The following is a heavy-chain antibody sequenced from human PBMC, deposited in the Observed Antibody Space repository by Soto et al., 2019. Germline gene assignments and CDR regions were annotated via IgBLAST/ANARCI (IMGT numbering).Heavy chain of an antibody. CDR1: GFTFTSSA. V-gene: IGHV1-58*01. CDR2: IVVGSGNT. CDR3: AAPIDTAMAFDY. Sequence: SVKVSCKASGFTFTSSAVQWVRQARGKRLEWIGWIVVGSGNTNYAQKFQERVTITRDMSTSTAYMELSSLRSEDTAVYYCAAPIDTAMAFDYWGQGTLVTVSS. D-gene: IGHD5-18*01. J-gene: IGHJ4*02.